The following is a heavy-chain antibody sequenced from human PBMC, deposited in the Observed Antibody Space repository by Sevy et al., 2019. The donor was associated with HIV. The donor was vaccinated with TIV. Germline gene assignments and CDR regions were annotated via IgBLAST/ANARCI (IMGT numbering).Heavy chain of an antibody. J-gene: IGHJ4*02. CDR2: IYPGDSET. CDR3: ARLPVVAAGLYYFDF. D-gene: IGHD6-13*01. V-gene: IGHV5-51*04. Sequence: GESLKISCKGSGYSFANNWIGWVRQMPGKGLEWMGIIYPGDSETTYSPSFQGRVTISVDKPITTAYLQWSSLKASDTAMYYCARLPVVAAGLYYFDFWGQGTLVTVSS. CDR1: GYSFANNW.